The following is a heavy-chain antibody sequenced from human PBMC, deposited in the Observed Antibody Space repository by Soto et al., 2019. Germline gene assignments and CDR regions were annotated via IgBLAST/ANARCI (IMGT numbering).Heavy chain of an antibody. CDR1: GFSLSNARMG. Sequence: QVTLKESGPVLVKPTETLTLTCTVSGFSLSNARMGVSWIRQPPGKALEWLAHIFSNDEKSYSTSLKSRLTISKETSRSQVVLTMTNMDPVDTATYYCARHGRGVGARPLDYWGQGTLVTVSS. J-gene: IGHJ4*02. CDR2: IFSNDEK. CDR3: ARHGRGVGARPLDY. V-gene: IGHV2-26*01. D-gene: IGHD1-26*01.